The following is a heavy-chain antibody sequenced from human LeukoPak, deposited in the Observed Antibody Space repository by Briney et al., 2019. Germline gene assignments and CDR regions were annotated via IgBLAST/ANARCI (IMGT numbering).Heavy chain of an antibody. CDR3: AKGGIVGAITIDY. CDR1: GFTFSSYA. J-gene: IGHJ4*02. D-gene: IGHD1-26*01. V-gene: IGHV3-23*01. CDR2: ISGSGVGT. Sequence: PGGSLRLSCAVSGFTFSSYAMSWVRQAPGKGLEWVSAISGSGVGTFYADSVKGRFTISRDNSKNSLYLQMNSLRTEDTALYYCAKGGIVGAITIDYWGQGTLVTVSS.